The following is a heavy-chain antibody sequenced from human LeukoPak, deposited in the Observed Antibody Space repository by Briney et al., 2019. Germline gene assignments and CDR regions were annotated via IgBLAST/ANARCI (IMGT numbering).Heavy chain of an antibody. CDR1: DGSLSGFY. D-gene: IGHD3-10*01. CDR3: ARDRGSGTLNNWFDP. CDR2: VYYTGST. V-gene: IGHV4-59*01. Sequence: SETLSLTCTVSDGSLSGFYWTWIRQSPGKGLEWIGFVYYTGSTKYNPSLESRLTISVDTSKSQFSLKLTSVTTADTAVYYCARDRGSGTLNNWFDPWGQGTLVTVSS. J-gene: IGHJ5*02.